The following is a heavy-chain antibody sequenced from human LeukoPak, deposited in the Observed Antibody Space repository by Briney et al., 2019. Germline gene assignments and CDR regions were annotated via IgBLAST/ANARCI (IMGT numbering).Heavy chain of an antibody. CDR1: GYTFTSYG. CDR2: ISAYNGNT. J-gene: IGHJ6*03. CDR3: ARDQGYYYYYYMDV. Sequence: ASVKVSCKASGYTFTSYGISWVRQAPGQGLEWMGWISAYNGNTNYAQKLQGRVTMTTDTSTSTAYMELRSLRSDDTAVYYCARDQGYYYYYYMDVSGKGTTVTVSS. V-gene: IGHV1-18*01.